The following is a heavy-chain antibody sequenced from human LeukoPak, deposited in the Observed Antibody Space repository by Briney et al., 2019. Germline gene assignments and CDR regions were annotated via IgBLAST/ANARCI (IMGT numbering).Heavy chain of an antibody. CDR1: GGSISSFF. Sequence: PSETLSLTCTVSGGSISSFFWSWIRQPPGKGLEWIGYIYYSGSTNYNPSLKSRVTISVDTSKNQFSLKLSSVTAADTAVYYCARVRDTAMVGGGYYFDYWGQGTLVTVSS. D-gene: IGHD5-18*01. V-gene: IGHV4-59*01. J-gene: IGHJ4*02. CDR3: ARVRDTAMVGGGYYFDY. CDR2: IYYSGST.